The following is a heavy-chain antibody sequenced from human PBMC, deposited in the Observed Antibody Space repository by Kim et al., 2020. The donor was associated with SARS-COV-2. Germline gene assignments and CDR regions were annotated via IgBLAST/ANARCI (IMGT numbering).Heavy chain of an antibody. J-gene: IGHJ4*02. CDR3: ARGRELPFDY. CDR2: INHSGST. V-gene: IGHV4-34*01. CDR1: GGSFSGYY. D-gene: IGHD1-26*01. Sequence: SQTLSLTCAVYGGSFSGYYWSWIRQPPGKGLEWIGEINHSGSTNYNPSLKSRVTISVDTSKNQFSLKLSSVTAADTAVYYCARGRELPFDYWGQGTLVTVSS.